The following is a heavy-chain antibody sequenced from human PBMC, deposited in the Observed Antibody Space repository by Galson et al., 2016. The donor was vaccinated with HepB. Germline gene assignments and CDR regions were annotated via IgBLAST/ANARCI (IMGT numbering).Heavy chain of an antibody. CDR3: STADY. CDR2: VYTGWRT. J-gene: IGHJ4*02. Sequence: TLSLTCTVSGGSLSTLKYYWGWIRHPPGKGLEWIGSVYTGWRTYYNPSVESRVTITVATSTNHFSLRLTSVTAADTAFFYCSTADYWGPGSLVTVSS. V-gene: IGHV4-39*03. D-gene: IGHD2/OR15-2a*01. CDR1: GGSLSTLKYY.